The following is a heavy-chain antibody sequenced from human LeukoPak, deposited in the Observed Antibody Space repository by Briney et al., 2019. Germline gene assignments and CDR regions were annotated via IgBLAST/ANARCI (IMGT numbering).Heavy chain of an antibody. J-gene: IGHJ5*02. D-gene: IGHD3-10*01. CDR2: ISHDGSKK. V-gene: IGHV3-30-3*01. CDR3: AKDEGYYYGSRSYNWFDP. Sequence: GRSLRLSCAASGFTFSSHAMHWVRQAPGKGLEWVAVISHDGSKKYYADSVKGRFTISRDNSKNTLYLQMNSLRAEDTAVYYCAKDEGYYYGSRSYNWFDPWGQGTLVTVSS. CDR1: GFTFSSHA.